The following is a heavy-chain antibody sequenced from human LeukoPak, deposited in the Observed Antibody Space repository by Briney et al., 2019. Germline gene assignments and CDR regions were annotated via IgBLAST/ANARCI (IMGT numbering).Heavy chain of an antibody. CDR2: INWNGYST. D-gene: IGHD3-10*01. J-gene: IGHJ4*02. Sequence: GGSLRLSCAASGFTFDAYGMTWVRQAPGKGLEWVSSINWNGYSTRYADSVKGRFSISRDNAKNSFYLQMNTLRAEDTAFYYCARIVGYGSGSFDYWGPGTLVTVSS. CDR1: GFTFDAYG. V-gene: IGHV3-20*04. CDR3: ARIVGYGSGSFDY.